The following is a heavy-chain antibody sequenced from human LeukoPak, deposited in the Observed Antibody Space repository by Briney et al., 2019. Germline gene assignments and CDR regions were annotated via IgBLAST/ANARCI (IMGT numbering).Heavy chain of an antibody. CDR3: ATETIGRHYDY. V-gene: IGHV3-21*01. J-gene: IGHJ4*02. CDR2: IGPTGTDR. CDR1: GFTFSSCG. Sequence: SGGSLRLSCAASGFTFSSCGFNWVRQAPGKGLEWVSSIGPTGTDRYYADSVRGRFTISRNNAKNSMYLQMDSLRDEDTAVYYCATETIGRHYDYWGQGTLLTVSS. D-gene: IGHD1-14*01.